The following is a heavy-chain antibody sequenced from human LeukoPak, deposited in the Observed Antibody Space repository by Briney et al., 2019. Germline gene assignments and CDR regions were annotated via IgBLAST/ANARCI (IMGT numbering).Heavy chain of an antibody. CDR3: ARGPRMDEEGYVDTAMVETDY. D-gene: IGHD5-18*01. CDR1: GGSIRSSRYY. Sequence: PSETLSLTCTVSGGSIRSSRYYWGWIRQPPGKGLEWIGIIYYNWITYYNPSLKSRVTISVDTSKNQLSLKLSSVTAADTAVYYCARGPRMDEEGYVDTAMVETDYWGQGTLVTVSS. V-gene: IGHV4-39*01. CDR2: IYYNWIT. J-gene: IGHJ4*02.